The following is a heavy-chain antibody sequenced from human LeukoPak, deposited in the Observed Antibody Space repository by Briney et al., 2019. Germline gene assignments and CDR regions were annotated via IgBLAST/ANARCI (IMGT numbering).Heavy chain of an antibody. Sequence: ASVKVSCKASGYTFIGNAMHWVRQAPGQRLEWMGWINVGNGKTKYSQKFQGRVTITRDTSASTAYMEVSSLRSEDTAVYYCARDSPLSPYDYWGQGTLVTVSS. CDR3: ARDSPLSPYDY. D-gene: IGHD3-16*02. V-gene: IGHV1-3*01. J-gene: IGHJ4*02. CDR1: GYTFIGNA. CDR2: INVGNGKT.